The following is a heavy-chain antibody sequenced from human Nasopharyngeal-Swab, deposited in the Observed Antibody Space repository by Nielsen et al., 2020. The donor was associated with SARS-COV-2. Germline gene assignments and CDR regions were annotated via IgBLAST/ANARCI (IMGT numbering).Heavy chain of an antibody. Sequence: GGSLRLSCAASGFAVSTNFLTWVRQAPGRGLEWVSVIYAGDTTHYADSVKGRFAISRDDSKNTLCLQMNSLRAEDTALYFCARVGGATVPLSTFDIWGPGTMVTVSS. V-gene: IGHV3-53*01. CDR3: ARVGGATVPLSTFDI. J-gene: IGHJ3*02. CDR1: GFAVSTNF. D-gene: IGHD1-26*01. CDR2: IYAGDTT.